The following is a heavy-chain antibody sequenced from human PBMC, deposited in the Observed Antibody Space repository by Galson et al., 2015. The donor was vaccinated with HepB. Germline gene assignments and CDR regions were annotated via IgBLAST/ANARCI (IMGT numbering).Heavy chain of an antibody. Sequence: SVKVSCKASGGTFSSYAISWVRQAPGQGLEWMGGIIPIFGTANYAQKFQGRVAITADESTSTAYMELSSLRSEDTAVYYCARRWGGRFPYYFDYWGQGTLVTVSS. V-gene: IGHV1-69*13. CDR1: GGTFSSYA. D-gene: IGHD3-16*01. J-gene: IGHJ4*02. CDR3: ARRWGGRFPYYFDY. CDR2: IIPIFGTA.